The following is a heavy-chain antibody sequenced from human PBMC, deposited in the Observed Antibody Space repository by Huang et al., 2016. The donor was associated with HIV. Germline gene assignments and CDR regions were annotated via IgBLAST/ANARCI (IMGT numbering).Heavy chain of an antibody. Sequence: QVTLRESGPALVKATQTLTLTCTFSGFSLGTRGMGLNWIRQPPGKALEWLARIDWDYDKFYNTTLKTRLTISTATSRNQVVRTMTNMDPVDTATYYCARIDSTNVGSYAFDIWGQGTMVTVSS. CDR3: ARIDSTNVGSYAFDI. D-gene: IGHD6-13*01. J-gene: IGHJ3*02. CDR1: GFSLGTRGMG. CDR2: IDWDYDK. V-gene: IGHV2-70*17.